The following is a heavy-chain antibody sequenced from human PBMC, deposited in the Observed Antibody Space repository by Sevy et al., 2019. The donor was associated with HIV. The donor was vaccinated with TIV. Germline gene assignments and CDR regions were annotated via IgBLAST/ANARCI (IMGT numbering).Heavy chain of an antibody. CDR1: GFTFSSYG. V-gene: IGHV3-33*01. CDR2: IWFDGSNT. D-gene: IGHD4-17*01. CDR3: ARDLEFYDYGDYGPAFMPDY. Sequence: GGSLRLSCAASGFTFSSYGMHWVRQAPGRGLEWVAVIWFDGSNTYYADSVKGRFTISRDIAKITLHLQMNSLRAEDRAVYYCARDLEFYDYGDYGPAFMPDYWGQGTLVTVSS. J-gene: IGHJ4*02.